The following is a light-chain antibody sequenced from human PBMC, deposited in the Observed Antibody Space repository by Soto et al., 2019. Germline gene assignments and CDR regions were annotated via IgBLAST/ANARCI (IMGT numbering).Light chain of an antibody. CDR1: QSIGKY. CDR3: HQNYETTRS. Sequence: DIQMTQSPSSLSASVGDRVTITCRASQSIGKYLNWYQQKPGEAPNLLIYAASTLQSGVPSRFSGSTSGTDFKLSITIPQPEVLATSNCHQNYETTRSYGQGTKGEIK. J-gene: IGKJ1*01. V-gene: IGKV1-39*01. CDR2: AAS.